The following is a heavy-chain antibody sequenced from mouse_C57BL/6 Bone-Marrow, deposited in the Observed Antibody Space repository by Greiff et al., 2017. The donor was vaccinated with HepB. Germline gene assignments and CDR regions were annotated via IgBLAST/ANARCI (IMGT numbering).Heavy chain of an antibody. CDR3: TRVLLYYSNWTYYAMDY. J-gene: IGHJ4*01. Sequence: EVQGVESGEGLVKPGGSLKLSCAASGFTFSSYAMSWVRQTPEKRLEWVAYISSGGDYIYYADTVKGRFTISRDNARNTLYLQMSSLKSEDTAMYYCTRVLLYYSNWTYYAMDYWGQGTSVTVSS. CDR1: GFTFSSYA. CDR2: ISSGGDYI. V-gene: IGHV5-9-1*02. D-gene: IGHD2-5*01.